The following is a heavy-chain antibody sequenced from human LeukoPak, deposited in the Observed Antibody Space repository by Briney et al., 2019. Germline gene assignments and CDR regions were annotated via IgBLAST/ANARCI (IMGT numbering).Heavy chain of an antibody. V-gene: IGHV3-30-3*01. CDR3: AREVEAFGV. CDR1: GFTFSSYA. D-gene: IGHD2-15*01. CDR2: ISYDGSNK. J-gene: IGHJ3*01. Sequence: GRSLRLSCTASGFTFSSYAMHWVRQAPGKGLEWVAVISYDGSNKYYTESVKGRLTISRDNSKNTLCLQMNSLRAEDTAVYYCAREVEAFGVWGQGTMVTVSS.